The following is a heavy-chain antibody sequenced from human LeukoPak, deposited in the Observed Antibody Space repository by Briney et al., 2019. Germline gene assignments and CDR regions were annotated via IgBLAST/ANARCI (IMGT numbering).Heavy chain of an antibody. CDR1: GYSCTSHW. V-gene: IGHV5-51*01. CDR3: ARRPGAYINWFDP. D-gene: IGHD7-27*01. CDR2: IYPGDSDT. J-gene: IGHJ5*02. Sequence: GESLKISCKGSGYSCTSHWIGWVRHMPGKGLEWMGIIYPGDSDTRYSPSFQGQVTISADKSISTAYLQWRSLRASDTAMYYCARRPGAYINWFDPWGQGTLVTVSS.